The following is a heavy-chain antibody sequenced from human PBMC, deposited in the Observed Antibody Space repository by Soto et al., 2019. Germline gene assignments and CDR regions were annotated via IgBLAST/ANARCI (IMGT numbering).Heavy chain of an antibody. V-gene: IGHV3-33*01. CDR1: GFMFTNYG. CDR2: VWANGINN. Sequence: GGSLRLSCAASGFMFTNYGMHWVRQAPGKGLEWVAVVWANGINNYYADFVEGRFTISRDNSKSSLYLQMNSLRVEDTAVYYCVRQSGPFDAFDFWGQGTMVTV. J-gene: IGHJ3*01. D-gene: IGHD2-15*01. CDR3: VRQSGPFDAFDF.